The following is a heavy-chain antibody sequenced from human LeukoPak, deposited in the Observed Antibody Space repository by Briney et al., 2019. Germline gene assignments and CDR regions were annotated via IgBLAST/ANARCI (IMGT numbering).Heavy chain of an antibody. CDR3: VRDSSGWYKDY. CDR2: IYHSGST. CDR1: GYSISSGYY. V-gene: IGHV4-38-2*02. D-gene: IGHD6-19*01. J-gene: IGHJ4*02. Sequence: SETLSLTCAVSGYSISSGYYWGWIRQPPGKGLEWIGSIYHSGSTYYNPSLKSRVTISVDTSKNQFSLKLSSVTAADTAVYYCVRDSSGWYKDYWGQGTLVTVSS.